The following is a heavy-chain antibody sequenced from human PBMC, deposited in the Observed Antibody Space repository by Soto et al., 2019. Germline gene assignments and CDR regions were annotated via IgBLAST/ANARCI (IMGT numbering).Heavy chain of an antibody. CDR2: IIPIFGTA. V-gene: IGHV1-69*13. Sequence: GASVKVSCKASGGTFSSYAISWVRQAPGQGLEWMGGIIPIFGTANYAQKFQGRVTITADESTSTAYMELSSLRSEDTAVYYFARDGAQTYYYDSSGYYSFDYWGQGTLVTVSS. CDR1: GGTFSSYA. CDR3: ARDGAQTYYYDSSGYYSFDY. J-gene: IGHJ4*02. D-gene: IGHD3-22*01.